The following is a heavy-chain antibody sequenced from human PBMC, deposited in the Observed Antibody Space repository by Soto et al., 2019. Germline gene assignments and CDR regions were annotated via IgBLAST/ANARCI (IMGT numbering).Heavy chain of an antibody. J-gene: IGHJ6*02. Sequence: SETLSLTCTVSGASISSSRYWTFFRQTPGKGLEWIGEIYHTGNTNYNPSLKSRVTLSLDKSKNQFSLRLNSVTAADTAVFYCARYPMEDYYRGMDVWGQGTTVTVSS. CDR1: GASISSSRY. D-gene: IGHD3-3*01. V-gene: IGHV4-4*02. CDR3: ARYPMEDYYRGMDV. CDR2: IYHTGNT.